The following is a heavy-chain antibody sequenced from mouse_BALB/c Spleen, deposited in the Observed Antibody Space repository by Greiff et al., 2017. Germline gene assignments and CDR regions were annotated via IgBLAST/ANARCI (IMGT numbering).Heavy chain of an antibody. CDR1: GYTFTSYW. CDR2: INPSNGRT. D-gene: IGHD1-2*01. V-gene: IGHV1S81*02. CDR3: ARGTAALDY. Sequence: VQLQQPGAELVKPGASVKLSCKASGYTFTSYWMHWVKQRPGQGLEWIGEINPSNGRTNYNEKFKSKATLTVDKSSSTAYMQLSSLTSEDSAVYYCARGTAALDYWGQGTTLTVSS. J-gene: IGHJ2*01.